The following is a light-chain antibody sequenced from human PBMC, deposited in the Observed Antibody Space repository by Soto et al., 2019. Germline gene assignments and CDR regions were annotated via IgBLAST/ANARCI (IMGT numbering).Light chain of an antibody. J-gene: IGKJ2*01. Sequence: EIVLTQSPGTLSLSSGERATLSCRASQSVSSNYLAWYQQKPGQAPRLLIYGASSRATGIPDRFSGSGSGTDFTLTISRLEPDDFAVYYCQHYDGSPYTFGQGTKLEI. CDR1: QSVSSNY. V-gene: IGKV3-20*01. CDR3: QHYDGSPYT. CDR2: GAS.